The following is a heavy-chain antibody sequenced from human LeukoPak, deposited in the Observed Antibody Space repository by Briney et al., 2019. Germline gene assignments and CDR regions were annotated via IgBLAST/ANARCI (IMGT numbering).Heavy chain of an antibody. CDR1: GFTFSSYS. J-gene: IGHJ3*02. D-gene: IGHD3-3*01. CDR2: ISSSSSYI. V-gene: IGHV3-21*01. CDR3: AREALEWSPPDI. Sequence: GGSLRLSCAASGFTFSSYSMNWVRQAPGKGLEWVSSISSSSSYIYYADSVKGRFTISRDNSKNTLYLQMNNMRTEDTAVYYCAREALEWSPPDIWGQGTTVTVSS.